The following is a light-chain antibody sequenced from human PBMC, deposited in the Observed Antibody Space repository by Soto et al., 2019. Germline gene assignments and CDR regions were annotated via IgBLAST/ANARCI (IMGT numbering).Light chain of an antibody. CDR2: EAS. V-gene: IGKV1-9*01. CDR3: QQVNVYPST. Sequence: DIQLTQSPSLLSASVGDRVTITCRASHDISTYLAWYQQKPGKAPKLMIYEASTLQSGVPSRFSGGGSGTDFTLTISSLQPEDFATYYCQQVNVYPSTFGGGTKVDIK. J-gene: IGKJ4*01. CDR1: HDISTY.